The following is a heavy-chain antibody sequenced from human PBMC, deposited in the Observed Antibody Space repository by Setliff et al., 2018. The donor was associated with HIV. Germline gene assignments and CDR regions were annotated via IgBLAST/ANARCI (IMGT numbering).Heavy chain of an antibody. CDR1: GYTFNNYG. D-gene: IGHD5-12*01. Sequence: GPVKVSCKASGYTFNNYGISWVRQAPGQGLEWMGWINTHSGYTNYAQNVQGRVTVTMDTSTSTAYMELRSLKSDDTAVYYCARGKTWLRFLDYWGQGTLVTSPQ. CDR2: INTHSGYT. V-gene: IGHV1-18*01. CDR3: ARGKTWLRFLDY. J-gene: IGHJ4*02.